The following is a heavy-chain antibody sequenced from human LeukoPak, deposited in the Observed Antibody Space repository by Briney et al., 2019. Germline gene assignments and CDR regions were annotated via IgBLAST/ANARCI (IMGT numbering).Heavy chain of an antibody. CDR1: GFTFSDYY. D-gene: IGHD6-19*01. V-gene: IGHV3-11*01. CDR2: ISSSGSTI. J-gene: IGHJ3*02. CDR3: VTGGEWLVFAFDI. Sequence: KPGGSLRLSCAASGFTFSDYYMSWIRQAPGKGLEWVSYISSSGSTIYYADSVKGRFTISRDNAKNSLYLQMNSLRAEDTAVYYCVTGGEWLVFAFDIWGQGTMVTVSS.